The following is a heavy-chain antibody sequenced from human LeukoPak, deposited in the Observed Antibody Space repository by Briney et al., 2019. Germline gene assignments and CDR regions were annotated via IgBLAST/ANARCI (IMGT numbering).Heavy chain of an antibody. Sequence: SETLSLTCAVYGGSFSGCYWSWIRQPPGKGLEWIGEINHSGSTNYNPSLKSRVTISVDTSKNQYSLKLSSVTAADTAVYYCASSAYDFWSGYYARWFDPWGQGTLVTVSS. CDR3: ASSAYDFWSGYYARWFDP. J-gene: IGHJ5*02. CDR2: INHSGST. D-gene: IGHD3-3*01. CDR1: GGSFSGCY. V-gene: IGHV4-34*01.